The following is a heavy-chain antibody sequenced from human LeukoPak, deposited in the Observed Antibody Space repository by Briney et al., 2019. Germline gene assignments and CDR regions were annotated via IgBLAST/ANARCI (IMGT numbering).Heavy chain of an antibody. CDR2: ISSSSSTI. Sequence: GGSLRLSCAASGFTFSSYSMNWVRQAPGKGLEWVSYISSSSSTIYYADSVKGRFTISRDNSKNTLYLQMNSLRAEDTAVYYCAREGSGGYYKEGFDYWGQGTLVTVSS. J-gene: IGHJ4*02. V-gene: IGHV3-48*01. D-gene: IGHD3-10*01. CDR3: AREGSGGYYKEGFDY. CDR1: GFTFSSYS.